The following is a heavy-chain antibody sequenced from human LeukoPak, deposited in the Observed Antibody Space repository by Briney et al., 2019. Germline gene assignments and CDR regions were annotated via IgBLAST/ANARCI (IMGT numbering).Heavy chain of an antibody. Sequence: ASVKVSCKASGGTFGSYAISWVRQAPGQGLEWMGGIIPIFGTANYAQKFQGRVTITADESTSTAYMELSSLRSEDTAVYYCARDRGLVGATTYYFDYWGQGTLVTVSS. CDR2: IIPIFGTA. J-gene: IGHJ4*02. V-gene: IGHV1-69*13. D-gene: IGHD1-26*01. CDR3: ARDRGLVGATTYYFDY. CDR1: GGTFGSYA.